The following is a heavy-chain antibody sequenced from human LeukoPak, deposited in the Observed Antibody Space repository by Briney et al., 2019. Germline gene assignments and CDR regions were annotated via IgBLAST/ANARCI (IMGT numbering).Heavy chain of an antibody. D-gene: IGHD2-2*01. CDR3: ARGGYCSSTSCRYPYFDY. J-gene: IGHJ4*02. CDR1: GGSISSSSYY. V-gene: IGHV4-39*01. CDR2: IYYSGST. Sequence: SETLSLTCTVSGGSISSSSYYWGWIRQPPGKGLEWIGSIYYSGSTYYNPSPKSRVTISVDTSKNQFSLKLSSVTAADTAVYYCARGGYCSSTSCRYPYFDYWGQGTLVTVSS.